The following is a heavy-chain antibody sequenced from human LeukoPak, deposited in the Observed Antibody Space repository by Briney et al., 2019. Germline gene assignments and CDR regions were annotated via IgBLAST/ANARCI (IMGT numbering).Heavy chain of an antibody. CDR3: ARGLRRGYGSGSYIAQ. J-gene: IGHJ4*02. D-gene: IGHD3-10*01. Sequence: PSETLSLTCTVSGGSISSYYWSWIRQPAGKGLEWIGRIFTSGSTNYNPSLKSRVTISVDTSKNQFSLKLSSVTAADTAVYYCARGLRRGYGSGSYIAQWGQGTLVTVSS. V-gene: IGHV4-4*07. CDR1: GGSISSYY. CDR2: IFTSGST.